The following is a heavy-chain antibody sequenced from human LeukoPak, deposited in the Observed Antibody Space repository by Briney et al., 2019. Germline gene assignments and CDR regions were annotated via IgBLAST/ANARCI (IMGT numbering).Heavy chain of an antibody. CDR1: GYTFTGYY. D-gene: IGHD1-7*01. CDR2: INPNSGGT. CDR3: ARDGWNYANNWFDP. J-gene: IGHJ5*02. V-gene: IGHV1-2*02. Sequence: GASVKVSCKASGYTFTGYYMHWVRQAPGQGLEWMGWINPNSGGTNYAQKFQGRVTMTRDTSISTAYMELSRLRSDDTAVYYCARDGWNYANNWFDPWGQGTLVTVSS.